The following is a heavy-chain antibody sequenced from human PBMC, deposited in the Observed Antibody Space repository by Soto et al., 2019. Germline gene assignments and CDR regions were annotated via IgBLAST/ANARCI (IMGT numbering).Heavy chain of an antibody. J-gene: IGHJ4*02. CDR3: ARLEGLATISYYFDF. Sequence: SETLSLTCNVSGGYIRNYYWSWIRQPPGKGLEWFGCVYFNGNTNYNPSLKTRVTISLDTSKSQFSLKLNSVTAADSAVYFCARLEGLATISYYFDFWGPGALVTVSS. CDR1: GGYIRNYY. CDR2: VYFNGNT. D-gene: IGHD3-16*02. V-gene: IGHV4-59*08.